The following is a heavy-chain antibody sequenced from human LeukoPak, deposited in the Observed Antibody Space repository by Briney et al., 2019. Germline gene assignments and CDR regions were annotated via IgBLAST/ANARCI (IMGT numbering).Heavy chain of an antibody. CDR2: ISGSGGST. V-gene: IGHV3-23*01. D-gene: IGHD6-13*01. Sequence: GGTLRLSCAASGFTLGMSWVRQAPGRGLEWASAISGSGGSTYYADSGKGRFTISRDNSKNTPYLQMNRLRGDDTAVYYCAKASDSSSSYDACDIWGEGTMVSVSS. J-gene: IGHJ3*02. CDR1: GFTLG. CDR3: AKASDSSSSYDACDI.